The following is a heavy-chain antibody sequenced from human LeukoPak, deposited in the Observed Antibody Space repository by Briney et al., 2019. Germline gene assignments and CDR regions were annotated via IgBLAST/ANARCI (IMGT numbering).Heavy chain of an antibody. V-gene: IGHV3-23*01. CDR2: ISGSGATT. D-gene: IGHD1-26*01. CDR1: GFTFSSCA. CDR3: AKDQSRVGASDPFDS. Sequence: DSLRLSCAASGFTFSSCAMTWVRQAPGKGLEWVSSISGSGATTYYADSVKGRFTISRDNSNNTVYLQMNSLRAEDTAVYYCAKDQSRVGASDPFDSWGQGMQVGVSS. J-gene: IGHJ4*02.